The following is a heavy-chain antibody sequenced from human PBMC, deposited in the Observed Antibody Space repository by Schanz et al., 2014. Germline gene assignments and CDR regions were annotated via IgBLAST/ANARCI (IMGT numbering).Heavy chain of an antibody. CDR1: GFTFSTHA. D-gene: IGHD6-13*01. Sequence: EMPLFESAGGLIQPGASLRLSCAASGFTFSTHAMSWVRQAPGKGPEWVANIKHDGSVKDYVDSVEGRFTISRDNAKRSLFLQMNSLRVEDTAVYFCVSQTGSPNYWGQGTLVTVSS. CDR2: IKHDGSVK. V-gene: IGHV3-7*02. CDR3: VSQTGSPNY. J-gene: IGHJ4*02.